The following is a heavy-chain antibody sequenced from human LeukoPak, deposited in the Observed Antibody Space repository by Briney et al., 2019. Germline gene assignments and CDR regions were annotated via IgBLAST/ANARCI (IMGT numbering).Heavy chain of an antibody. CDR2: INSDGSST. CDR1: GFTFSSYW. Sequence: GRSLRLSCAASGFTFSSYWMHWVRQAPGKGLVWVSRINSDGSSTTYADSVKGRFTISRDNAKNTLYLQMNSLRAEDTAVYYCAREAPEDIVVITDDAFDIWGQGTMVTVSS. J-gene: IGHJ3*02. D-gene: IGHD3-22*01. V-gene: IGHV3-74*03. CDR3: AREAPEDIVVITDDAFDI.